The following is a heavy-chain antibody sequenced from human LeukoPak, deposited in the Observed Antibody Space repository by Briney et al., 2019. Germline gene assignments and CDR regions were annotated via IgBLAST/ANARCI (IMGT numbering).Heavy chain of an antibody. D-gene: IGHD2-15*01. Sequence: ASVKVSCKASGYTFTRYGISWVRQAPGQGLEWMGWISAYNGNTNYAQKLQGRVTMTTDTSTSTAYMELRSLRSDDTAVYYCARLQGYCSGGSCYSDYWGQGTLVTVSS. J-gene: IGHJ4*02. CDR1: GYTFTRYG. V-gene: IGHV1-18*01. CDR2: ISAYNGNT. CDR3: ARLQGYCSGGSCYSDY.